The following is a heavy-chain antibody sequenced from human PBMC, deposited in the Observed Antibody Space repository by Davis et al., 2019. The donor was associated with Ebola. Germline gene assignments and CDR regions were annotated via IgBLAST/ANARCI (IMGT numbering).Heavy chain of an antibody. CDR3: ARDTWELLQFDY. CDR2: IYYSGST. CDR1: GDSISGYY. V-gene: IGHV4-59*01. D-gene: IGHD1-26*01. Sequence: SETLSLTCSVSGDSISGYYWSWIRQPPGKGLEWIGYIYYSGSTNYNPSLKSRVTISVDTSKNQFSLKLSSVTAADTAVYYCARDTWELLQFDYWGQGTLVTVSS. J-gene: IGHJ4*02.